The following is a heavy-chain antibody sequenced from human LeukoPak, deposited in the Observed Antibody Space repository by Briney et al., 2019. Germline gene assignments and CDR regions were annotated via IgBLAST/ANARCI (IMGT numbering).Heavy chain of an antibody. D-gene: IGHD5-24*01. CDR2: ISYDGSNK. V-gene: IGHV3-30-3*01. CDR3: ARATWARSGLDYFDY. CDR1: GFTFSSYP. Sequence: PGGSLSLSCGASGFTFSSYPMHWVRQAPGKGLEWVTLISYDGSNKYYADSVKGRFTISRDISKNTLYVQMNSLRAEDTAVYYCARATWARSGLDYFDYWGQGTLVTVSS. J-gene: IGHJ4*02.